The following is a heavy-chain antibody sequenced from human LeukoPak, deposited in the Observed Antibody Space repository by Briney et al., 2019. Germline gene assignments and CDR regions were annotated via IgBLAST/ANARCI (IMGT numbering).Heavy chain of an antibody. J-gene: IGHJ4*02. CDR3: AGDQSPSDTTAYYFDY. CDR2: ISSRSSYI. CDR1: GFTFSSYE. V-gene: IGHV3-21*01. Sequence: GGSLRLSCAASGFTFSSYEMNWVRQAPGKGLEWVSSISSRSSYIYYADSVKGRFTISRDNAENSLYLQMNSLRAEDTALYYCAGDQSPSDTTAYYFDYWGQGTLVTVSS. D-gene: IGHD1-14*01.